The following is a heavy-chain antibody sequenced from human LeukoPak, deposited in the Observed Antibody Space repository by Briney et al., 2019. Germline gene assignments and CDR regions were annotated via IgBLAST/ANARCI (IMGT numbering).Heavy chain of an antibody. CDR2: ISYSGTT. D-gene: IGHD6-13*01. V-gene: IGHV4-61*01. J-gene: IGHJ4*02. Sequence: SDTLSLTCTVSGRYDRSDCIQWRGLRHPPGKGVEWSGYISYSGTTDYNPSLKSRVSMSLGTSKNEISLKLDSVTAADTAVYYCARGYRNTGRFDYWGQGTLVTVSS. CDR3: ARGYRNTGRFDY. CDR1: GRYDRSDCIQ.